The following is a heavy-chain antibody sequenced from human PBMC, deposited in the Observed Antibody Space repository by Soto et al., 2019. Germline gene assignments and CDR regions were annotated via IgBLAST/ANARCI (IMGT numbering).Heavy chain of an antibody. CDR1: YA. D-gene: IGHD4-17*01. CDR3: TRVFGFYGDQPPY. CDR2: IRSKAYGGTT. Sequence: YAMSWVRKAQGKGLEWVGFIRSKAYGGTTEYAASVKGRFTISRDDSKSIAYLQMNSLKTEDTAVYYCTRVFGFYGDQPPYWGQGTLVTVSS. V-gene: IGHV3-49*04. J-gene: IGHJ4*02.